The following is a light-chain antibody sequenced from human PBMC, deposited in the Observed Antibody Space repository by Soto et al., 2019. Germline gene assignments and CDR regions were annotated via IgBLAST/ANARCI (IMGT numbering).Light chain of an antibody. Sequence: AIRMTQSPSSFSASTGDRVTITCRASQGISSYLAWYQQKPGKAPKLLIYAASTLQSGVPSRFGGSGSGTDFTLTISCLQSEDFATYYCQQYYSYPRALTFGGGTKVEIK. CDR2: AAS. CDR1: QGISSY. J-gene: IGKJ4*01. CDR3: QQYYSYPRALT. V-gene: IGKV1-8*01.